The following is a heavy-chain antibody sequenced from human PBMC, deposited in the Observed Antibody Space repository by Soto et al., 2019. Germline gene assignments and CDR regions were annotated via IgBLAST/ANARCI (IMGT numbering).Heavy chain of an antibody. V-gene: IGHV1-69*13. Sequence: SVKVSCKASGGTFSSYAISWVRQAPGQGLEWMGGIIPIFGTANYAQKFQGRVTITADESTSTAYMELSSLRSEDTAVYYCARSRLVGYCSSTSCDGYNWFDPWGQGTLVTVS. J-gene: IGHJ5*02. CDR1: GGTFSSYA. CDR2: IIPIFGTA. D-gene: IGHD2-2*01. CDR3: ARSRLVGYCSSTSCDGYNWFDP.